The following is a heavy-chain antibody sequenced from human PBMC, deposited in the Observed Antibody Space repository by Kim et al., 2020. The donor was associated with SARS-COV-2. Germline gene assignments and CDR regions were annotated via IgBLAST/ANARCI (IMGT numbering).Heavy chain of an antibody. V-gene: IGHV3-30*18. CDR3: AKAIIVGATGLDY. Sequence: GGSLRLSCAASGFTFSSYGMHWVRQAPGKGLEWVAVISYDGSNKYYADSVKGRFTISRDNSKNTLYLQMNSLRAEDTAVYYCAKAIIVGATGLDYWGQGTLVTVSS. CDR1: GFTFSSYG. CDR2: ISYDGSNK. J-gene: IGHJ4*02. D-gene: IGHD1-26*01.